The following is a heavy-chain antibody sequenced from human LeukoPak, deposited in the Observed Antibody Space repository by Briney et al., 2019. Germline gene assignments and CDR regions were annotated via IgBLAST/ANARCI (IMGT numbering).Heavy chain of an antibody. V-gene: IGHV5-51*01. CDR3: ARYGKSGTYSHGFDV. D-gene: IGHD3-10*01. J-gene: IGHJ3*01. Sequence: GESLKISCEAFGYSFTGHWIGWVRQMPGRGLEFMGTIYPGDSDTRYSPSFEGRVTISVDKSIHTAYLQWSGLKASDTAMYYCARYGKSGTYSHGFDVWGQGTMVIVSS. CDR1: GYSFTGHW. CDR2: IYPGDSDT.